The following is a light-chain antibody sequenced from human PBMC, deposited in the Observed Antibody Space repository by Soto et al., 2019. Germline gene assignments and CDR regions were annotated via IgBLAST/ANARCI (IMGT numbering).Light chain of an antibody. J-gene: IGKJ3*01. CDR2: AAS. CDR1: QGISNH. V-gene: IGKV1-27*01. CDR3: ENYNSAPFT. Sequence: DIQMTQSPSSLSASLGDSVTITCRASQGISNHLAWYQQRPGKVPKLLIYAASTLQSGVPSRFSGRGSGTDFTLTISALQPEDVATYYCENYNSAPFTFGPGTKVDLK.